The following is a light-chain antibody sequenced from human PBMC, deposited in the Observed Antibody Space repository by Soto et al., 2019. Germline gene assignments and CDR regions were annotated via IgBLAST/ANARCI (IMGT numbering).Light chain of an antibody. CDR2: SNN. J-gene: IGLJ1*01. V-gene: IGLV1-44*01. Sequence: SVLTPPPSAAGTPGQRVTISCSGSSSNIGSNTVNWYQQLPGTAPKLLIYSNNQRPSGVPDRFSGSKSGTSASLAISGLQSEDEADYYCAAWDDSLNGYVFGTGTKVTV. CDR3: AAWDDSLNGYV. CDR1: SSNIGSNT.